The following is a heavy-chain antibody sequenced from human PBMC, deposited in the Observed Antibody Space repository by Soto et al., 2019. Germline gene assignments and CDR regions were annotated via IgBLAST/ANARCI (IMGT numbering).Heavy chain of an antibody. J-gene: IGHJ4*02. CDR1: GFTFSSYG. V-gene: IGHV3-33*01. CDR3: ARDGGDLPVYFAY. D-gene: IGHD2-2*01. Sequence: GGSLRLSCAASGFTFSSYGMHWFRQAPGKGLEWVAVIWYDGSNKYYADSVKGRFTISRDNSKNTLYLQMNSLRAEDTAVYYWARDGGDLPVYFAYWGQRTLVPVAS. CDR2: IWYDGSNK.